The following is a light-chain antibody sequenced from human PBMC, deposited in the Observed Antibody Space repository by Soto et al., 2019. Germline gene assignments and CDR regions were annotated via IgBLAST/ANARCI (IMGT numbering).Light chain of an antibody. Sequence: QSVLTQPPSVSGAPGQRVTISCTGSSSNIGAGYDVHWYQQLPGTAPKLLIYGNSNRPSGVPDRFSGSKSGTSASLAITGLLAEDEADYYCQSYDSSLSHVVFGGGTKLTVL. CDR2: GNS. CDR1: SSNIGAGYD. V-gene: IGLV1-40*01. CDR3: QSYDSSLSHVV. J-gene: IGLJ2*01.